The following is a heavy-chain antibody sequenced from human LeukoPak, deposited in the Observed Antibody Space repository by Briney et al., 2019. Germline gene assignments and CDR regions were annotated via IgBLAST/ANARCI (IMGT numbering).Heavy chain of an antibody. Sequence: GGSLRLSCAASGFTFSSYSMNWVRQGPGKGLEWVSAINWNGGSTGYADSVKGRFTISRDNAKNSLYLQMNSLRAEDTALYYCARDYSSGWDYWGQGTLVTVSS. V-gene: IGHV3-20*04. CDR2: INWNGGST. D-gene: IGHD6-19*01. CDR1: GFTFSSYS. J-gene: IGHJ4*02. CDR3: ARDYSSGWDY.